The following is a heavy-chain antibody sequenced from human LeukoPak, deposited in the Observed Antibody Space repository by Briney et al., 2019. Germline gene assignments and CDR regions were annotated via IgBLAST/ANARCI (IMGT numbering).Heavy chain of an antibody. CDR2: IIPIFGIA. V-gene: IGHV1-69*10. D-gene: IGHD3-10*01. Sequence: ASVKDSCKASGGTFSSYAISWVRQAPGQGLEWMGGIIPIFGIANYAQKLQGRVTITADKSTSTAYMELSSLRSEDTAVYYCARGPITMVDVGADWFDPWGQGTLVTVSS. CDR1: GGTFSSYA. J-gene: IGHJ5*02. CDR3: ARGPITMVDVGADWFDP.